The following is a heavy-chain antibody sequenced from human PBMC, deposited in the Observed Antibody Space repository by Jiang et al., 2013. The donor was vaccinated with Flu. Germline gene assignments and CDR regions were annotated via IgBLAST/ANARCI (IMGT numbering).Heavy chain of an antibody. V-gene: IGHV4-61*01. Sequence: GSGLVKPSETLSLTCTVSGGSVSSGSYYWSWIRQPPGKGLEWIGYIYYSGSANYNPSLKSRVTISVDTSKNQFSLKLSSVTAADTAVYYCARAQTVWGDQLGWFDPWGQGTLVT. CDR3: ARAQTVWGDQLGWFDP. D-gene: IGHD2-2*01. J-gene: IGHJ5*02. CDR2: IYYSGSA. CDR1: GGSVSSGSYY.